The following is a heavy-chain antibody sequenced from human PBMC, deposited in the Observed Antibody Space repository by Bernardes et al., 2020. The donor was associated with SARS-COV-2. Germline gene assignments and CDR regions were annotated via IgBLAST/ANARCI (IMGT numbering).Heavy chain of an antibody. Sequence: SETLSLTCTVSGGSISSSSYYWGWIRQPPGKGLEWIGSIYYSGSTYYNPSLKSRVTISVDTSKNQFSLKLSSVTAADTAVYYCASAQTWDHWTSFDYWGQGTLVTVSS. CDR3: ASAQTWDHWTSFDY. CDR2: IYYSGST. CDR1: GGSISSSSYY. J-gene: IGHJ4*02. D-gene: IGHD1-1*01. V-gene: IGHV4-39*01.